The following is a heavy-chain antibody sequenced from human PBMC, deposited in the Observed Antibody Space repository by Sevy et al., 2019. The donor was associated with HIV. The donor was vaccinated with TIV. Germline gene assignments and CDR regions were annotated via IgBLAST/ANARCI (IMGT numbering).Heavy chain of an antibody. V-gene: IGHV1-18*01. CDR2: ISAYNGNT. Sequence: ASVKVSCKASGYTFTSYGISWVRQAPGQGLEWMGWISAYNGNTNYAQKLQGRVTMTTDTSTSTAYMERRSLRSDDPAVYYCARSAVLRYFDWLLKDYYGMDVWGQGTTVTVSS. CDR3: ARSAVLRYFDWLLKDYYGMDV. CDR1: GYTFTSYG. J-gene: IGHJ6*02. D-gene: IGHD3-9*01.